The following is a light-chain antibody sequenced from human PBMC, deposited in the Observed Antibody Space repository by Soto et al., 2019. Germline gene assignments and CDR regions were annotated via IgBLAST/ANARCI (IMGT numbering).Light chain of an antibody. CDR2: KTS. CDR3: QYYNNYCWT. J-gene: IGKJ1*01. CDR1: QSISSW. V-gene: IGKV1-5*03. Sequence: DIQLTQSPSTLSASVGDRVTITCRASQSISSWLAWYQQKPGKAPKFLIYKTSDLESGVPSRFSGSGSGTEFTLTISSLQPDDFATYYCQYYNNYCWTFGQGNKGEIK.